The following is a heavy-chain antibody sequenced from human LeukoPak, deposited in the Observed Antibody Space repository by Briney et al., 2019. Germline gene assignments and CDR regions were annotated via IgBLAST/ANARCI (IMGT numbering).Heavy chain of an antibody. CDR2: INPNSGGT. Sequence: GASVKVSCKASGYTFTGYYMHWVRQAPGQGVEWMGWINPNSGGTNYAQKFQGRVTMTRDTSISTAYMELSRLRSDDTAVYYCARVMHSSSWYDVSADAFDIWAKGQWSPSLQ. D-gene: IGHD6-13*01. CDR3: ARVMHSSSWYDVSADAFDI. V-gene: IGHV1-2*02. J-gene: IGHJ3*02. CDR1: GYTFTGYY.